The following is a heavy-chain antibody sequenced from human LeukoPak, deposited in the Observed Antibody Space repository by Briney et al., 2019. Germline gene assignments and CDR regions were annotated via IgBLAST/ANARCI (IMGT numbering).Heavy chain of an antibody. Sequence: GGSLRLSCAASGFTVSDSYMSWVRQAPGKGLGWVSVIYSGGSTYYADSVKGRFTICRETSKNTLYLQMNSLRAEDTAVYYCARAWSGTQYYFDYWGQGTLVTVSS. V-gene: IGHV3-66*01. CDR3: ARAWSGTQYYFDY. CDR1: GFTVSDSY. D-gene: IGHD3-3*01. CDR2: IYSGGST. J-gene: IGHJ4*02.